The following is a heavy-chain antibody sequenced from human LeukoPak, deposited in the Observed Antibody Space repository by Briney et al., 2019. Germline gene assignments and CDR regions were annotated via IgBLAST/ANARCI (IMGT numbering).Heavy chain of an antibody. CDR3: ARAGGSYRSYAFDI. CDR1: GGSISSGSYY. V-gene: IGHV4-61*02. Sequence: PSETPSLTCTVSGGSISSGSYYWSWIRQPAGKGLEWIGRIYTSGSTNYNPSLKSRVTISVDTSKNQFSLKLSSVTAADTAVYYCARAGGSYRSYAFDIWGQGTMVTVSS. J-gene: IGHJ3*02. D-gene: IGHD1-26*01. CDR2: IYTSGST.